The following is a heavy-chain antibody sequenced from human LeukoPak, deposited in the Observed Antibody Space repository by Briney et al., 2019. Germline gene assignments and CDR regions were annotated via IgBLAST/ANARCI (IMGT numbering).Heavy chain of an antibody. Sequence: GGSLRLSCAASGFSFSDYSMNWVRQAPGKGLEWVAVISYDGTEKYYGDSVKGRFTISRDNSKNTLYLQMNSLRAEDTALYYCARDGHGVPLDYWGQGTLVTVSP. J-gene: IGHJ4*02. D-gene: IGHD4-17*01. CDR2: ISYDGTEK. CDR1: GFSFSDYS. CDR3: ARDGHGVPLDY. V-gene: IGHV3-30*03.